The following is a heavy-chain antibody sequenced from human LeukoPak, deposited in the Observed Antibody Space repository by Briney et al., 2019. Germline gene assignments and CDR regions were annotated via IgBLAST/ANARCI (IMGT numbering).Heavy chain of an antibody. CDR1: GFTFSSYA. Sequence: GRSLRLSCAASGFTFSSYAMHWVRQAPGKGLEWVAVISYDGSNKYYADSVKGRFTISRDNAKNSLYLQMNSLRAEDTALYYCAKDAGGYYYYYMGVWGKGTTVTISS. CDR3: AKDAGGYYYYYMGV. CDR2: ISYDGSNK. V-gene: IGHV3-30*04. D-gene: IGHD3-10*01. J-gene: IGHJ6*03.